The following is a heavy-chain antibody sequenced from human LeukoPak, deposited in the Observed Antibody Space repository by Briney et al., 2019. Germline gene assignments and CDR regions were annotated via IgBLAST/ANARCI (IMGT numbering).Heavy chain of an antibody. J-gene: IGHJ4*02. CDR3: VRTPPNWGADY. CDR2: MSPNSGDT. CDR1: GYTFTSYD. D-gene: IGHD3-16*01. Sequence: ASVKVSCKASGYTFTSYDINWVRQATGQGLEWMGWMSPNSGDTGYAQEFQGRLTMTRDTSISTAYMELSSLRSEDRAVYYCVRTPPNWGADYWGQGTLVTVSS. V-gene: IGHV1-8*01.